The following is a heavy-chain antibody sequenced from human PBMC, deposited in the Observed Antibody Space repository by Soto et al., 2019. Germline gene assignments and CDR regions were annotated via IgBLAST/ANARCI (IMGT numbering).Heavy chain of an antibody. CDR2: IKSKSAGETT. CDR1: GFSFRTTW. D-gene: IGHD1-26*01. Sequence: EVQLVESGGGLVKPGGSLRLSSAASGFSFRTTWMAWVRQAPGKGLEGVGRIKSKSAGETTDYADPVKGRFTISSDESKDTLYLHMDSLETGDTAVYYCSTGSPFSGSDFDYWGQGTLVTVSS. J-gene: IGHJ4*02. CDR3: STGSPFSGSDFDY. V-gene: IGHV3-15*05.